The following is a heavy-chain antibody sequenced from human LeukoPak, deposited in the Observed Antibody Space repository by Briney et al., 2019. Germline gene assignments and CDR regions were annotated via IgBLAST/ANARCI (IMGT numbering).Heavy chain of an antibody. CDR2: ISSCGSTI. CDR1: GFAFSDYY. J-gene: IGHJ4*02. V-gene: IGHV3-11*01. Sequence: AGSLTLSCAASGFAFSDYYMSWIRQPPATGLELVSYISSCGSTIYYADSVKGRLTISRDNAKNSLYLQMNRLRAEDTAVYYGARDHYYDSSGSAGYWGQGTLVTVSS. CDR3: ARDHYYDSSGSAGY. D-gene: IGHD3-22*01.